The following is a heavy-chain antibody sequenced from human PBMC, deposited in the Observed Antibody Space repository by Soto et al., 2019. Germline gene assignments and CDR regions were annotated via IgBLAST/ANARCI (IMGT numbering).Heavy chain of an antibody. CDR2: ISGYNGDT. D-gene: IGHD2-8*01. CDR1: GYTFSIYG. CDR3: AKKVYPPYYYYGMVL. V-gene: IGHV1-18*01. J-gene: IGHJ6*02. Sequence: ASVKVSCKASGYTFSIYGISWVRQAPGQGLEWMGWISGYNGDTKYAQKVQGRVTMTIDTSTYTAYMELRSLTSDDTAIYYCAKKVYPPYYYYGMVLWG.